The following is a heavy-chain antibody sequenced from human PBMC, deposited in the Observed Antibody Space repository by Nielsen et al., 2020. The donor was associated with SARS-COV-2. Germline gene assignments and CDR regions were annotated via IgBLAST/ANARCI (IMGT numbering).Heavy chain of an antibody. CDR1: GYTFTSYY. J-gene: IGHJ5*02. CDR3: ATGSPYNWNYWFDP. V-gene: IGHV1-46*01. CDR2: INLSGGST. D-gene: IGHD1-7*01. Sequence: ASVKVSCKASGYTFTSYYMHWVRQAPGQGLEWMGIINLSGGSTNYAQKFQGRVTMTEDTSTDTAYMELSSLRSEDTAVYYCATGSPYNWNYWFDPWGQGTLVTVSS.